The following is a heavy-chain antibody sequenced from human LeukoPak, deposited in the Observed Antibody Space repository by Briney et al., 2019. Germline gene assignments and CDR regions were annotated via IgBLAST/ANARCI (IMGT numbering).Heavy chain of an antibody. Sequence: PGGSLRLSCTASGFTFRNYWMSWVRQAPGMRLEWVANLKQDGSQTYYVASVEGRFTISRDNAKNSLFLQINSLRVEDTAVYYCARIGYSSSGFDYWGQGTLVTVSS. J-gene: IGHJ4*02. CDR1: GFTFRNYW. CDR2: LKQDGSQT. D-gene: IGHD6-13*01. CDR3: ARIGYSSSGFDY. V-gene: IGHV3-7*01.